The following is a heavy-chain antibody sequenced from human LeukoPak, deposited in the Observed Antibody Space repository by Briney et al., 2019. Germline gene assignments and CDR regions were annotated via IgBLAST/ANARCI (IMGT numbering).Heavy chain of an antibody. CDR1: GFTFSTYA. CDR3: ARGGGSFYNY. V-gene: IGHV3-30-3*01. J-gene: IGHJ4*02. CDR2: ISYHGNNE. D-gene: IGHD2-15*01. Sequence: PGRSLRLSCAASGFTFSTYAMHWVRQAPGKGLEWVALISYHGNNEYYADSVKGRFTISRDNSKNTLYLQMNSLRPEDTAVYYCARGGGSFYNYWGQGTLVTVSS.